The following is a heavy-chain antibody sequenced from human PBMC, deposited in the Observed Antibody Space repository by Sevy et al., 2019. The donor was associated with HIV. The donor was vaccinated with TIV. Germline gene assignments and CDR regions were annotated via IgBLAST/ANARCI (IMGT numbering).Heavy chain of an antibody. CDR1: GFTFSISD. D-gene: IGHD3-10*01. V-gene: IGHV3-48*02. J-gene: IGHJ4*02. CDR3: ASGSNHKNFDY. Sequence: GGSLRLSCAASGFTFSISDMNWVRQAPGKGLEWVSFISSRSSTIYYADSVKGRFTISRDKAKNSLYLQMNSLRDDDTAVYYCASGSNHKNFDYWGQGTLVTVSS. CDR2: ISSRSSTI.